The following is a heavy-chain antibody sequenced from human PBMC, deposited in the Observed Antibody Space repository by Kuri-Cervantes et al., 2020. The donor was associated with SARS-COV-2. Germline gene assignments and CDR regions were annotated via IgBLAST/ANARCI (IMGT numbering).Heavy chain of an antibody. CDR3: ARGGGVGYDS. V-gene: IGHV3-7*01. CDR1: GFTFSSYW. J-gene: IGHJ4*02. Sequence: GGSLRLSCAASGFTFSSYWMSWVRQAPGKGLEWVANIKQDGSEEYYVDSVKGRFIISRDNAKNSLYLQMDRLRVDDTAVYYCARGGGVGYDSWGQGTPVTVSS. D-gene: IGHD3-16*01. CDR2: IKQDGSEE.